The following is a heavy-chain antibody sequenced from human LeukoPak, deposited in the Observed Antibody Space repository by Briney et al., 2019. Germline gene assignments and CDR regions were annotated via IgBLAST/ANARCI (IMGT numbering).Heavy chain of an antibody. J-gene: IGHJ4*02. CDR1: AFSFSNYN. D-gene: IGHD3-22*01. V-gene: IGHV3-21*01. CDR3: ASPYYYDGSSYYHFFDH. Sequence: GGSLRLSCAASAFSFSNYNMNWVRQAPGKGLEWVSSITSSGSYIYYADSVKGRFTISRDNSRNTLYLQMNNLRTEDTAVYYCASPYYYDGSSYYHFFDHWGRGTLVTVSS. CDR2: ITSSGSYI.